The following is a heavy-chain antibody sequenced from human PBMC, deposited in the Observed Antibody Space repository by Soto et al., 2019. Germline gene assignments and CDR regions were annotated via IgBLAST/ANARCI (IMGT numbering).Heavy chain of an antibody. J-gene: IGHJ1*01. D-gene: IGHD2-21*01. Sequence: QVQLVQSGVEVKKPGASVTVSCKASGYTFTSFPIHWVRQAPGQRLEWMGWINAGNGDTKYSQKFQGRVTVTRDTSASTAYMELISLRSEDTAVYYCTRAPRCEHWGQGTLVTVSS. CDR1: GYTFTSFP. CDR3: TRAPRCEH. V-gene: IGHV1-3*01. CDR2: INAGNGDT.